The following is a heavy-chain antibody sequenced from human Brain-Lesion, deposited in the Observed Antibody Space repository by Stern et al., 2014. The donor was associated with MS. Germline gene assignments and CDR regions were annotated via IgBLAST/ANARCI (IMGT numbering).Heavy chain of an antibody. CDR2: ISSRDNTI. J-gene: IGHJ4*02. V-gene: IGHV3-11*01. D-gene: IGHD3-10*01. CDR3: ARADGSKDDY. CDR1: GFTFSDYY. Sequence: VQLVQSGGGLVKPGGSLRISCAASGFTFSDYYMSWVRQAPGKGLEWISNISSRDNTIYYADSVKGRFTISRDNAKNSLYLQMNSLRAEDTAVYYCARADGSKDDYWGQGTLVTVSS.